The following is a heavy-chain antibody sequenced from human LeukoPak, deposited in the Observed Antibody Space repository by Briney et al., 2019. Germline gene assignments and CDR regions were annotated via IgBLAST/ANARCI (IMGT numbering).Heavy chain of an antibody. CDR3: ARRNYGDYLGDDY. CDR2: MNPNSGNT. J-gene: IGHJ4*02. CDR1: GGTFSSYA. V-gene: IGHV1-8*03. D-gene: IGHD4-17*01. Sequence: AASVKVSCKASGGTFSSYAISWVRQATGQGLEWMGWMNPNSGNTGYAQKFQGRVTITRNTSISTAYMELSSLRSEDTAVYYRARRNYGDYLGDDYWGQGTLVTVSS.